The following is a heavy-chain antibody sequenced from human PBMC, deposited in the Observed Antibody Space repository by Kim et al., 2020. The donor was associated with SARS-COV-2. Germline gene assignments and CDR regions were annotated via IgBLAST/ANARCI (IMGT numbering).Heavy chain of an antibody. D-gene: IGHD4-17*01. J-gene: IGHJ6*03. CDR3: ARVRGDYGDYYYYYMDV. Sequence: VKGRFTISRDNAKNSLYLQMNILRAEDTAVYYCARVRGDYGDYYYYYMDVWGKGTTVTVSS. V-gene: IGHV3-21*01.